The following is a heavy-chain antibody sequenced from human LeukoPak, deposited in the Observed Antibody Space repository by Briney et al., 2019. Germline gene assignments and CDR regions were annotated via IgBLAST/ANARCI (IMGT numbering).Heavy chain of an antibody. CDR2: IIPIFGTA. Sequence: ASVKVSCKASGGTFSSYAISWVRQAPGQGLEWMGGIIPIFGTANYAQKFQGRVTITADESTSTAYMELSSLRSEDTAVYYCVADPGYSYGSGTDYWGQGTLVTVSS. CDR1: GGTFSSYA. V-gene: IGHV1-69*13. D-gene: IGHD5-18*01. J-gene: IGHJ4*02. CDR3: VADPGYSYGSGTDY.